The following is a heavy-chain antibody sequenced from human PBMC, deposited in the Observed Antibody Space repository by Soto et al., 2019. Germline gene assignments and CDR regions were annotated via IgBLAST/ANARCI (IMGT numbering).Heavy chain of an antibody. CDR2: ISAYNGNT. D-gene: IGHD2-15*01. CDR1: GYTFTSFG. J-gene: IGHJ3*02. Sequence: QVQLVQSGAEVKKPGASVKVSCKASGYTFTSFGVSWVRQAPGQGLEWMGWISAYNGNTNYAENLQGRVSMTTDTSTSTAYMELRSLRSDDTAVYYCARDHRGGTDAFDIWGQGTMVTVSS. V-gene: IGHV1-18*01. CDR3: ARDHRGGTDAFDI.